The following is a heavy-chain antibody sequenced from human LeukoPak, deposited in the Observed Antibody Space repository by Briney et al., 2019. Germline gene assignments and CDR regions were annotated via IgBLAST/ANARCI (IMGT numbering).Heavy chain of an antibody. V-gene: IGHV4-61*05. J-gene: IGHJ4*02. D-gene: IGHD1-26*01. CDR2: IYYSGST. CDR3: ARGGGLSGSHRRFDY. CDR1: GGSISSSSYY. Sequence: SETLSLTCTVSGGSISSSSYYWGWIRQPPGKGLEWIGYIYYSGSTNYNPSLKSRVTISVDTSKNQFSLKLSSVTAADTAVYYCARGGGLSGSHRRFDYWGQGTLVTVSS.